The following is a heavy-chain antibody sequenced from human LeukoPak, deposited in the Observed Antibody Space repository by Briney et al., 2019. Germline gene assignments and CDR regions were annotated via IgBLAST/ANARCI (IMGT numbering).Heavy chain of an antibody. D-gene: IGHD3-22*01. CDR2: IYPGDSDT. V-gene: IGHV5-51*01. Sequence: GESLKISCKGSGYSFTSYWIGWVRQMPGKGLEWMGIIYPGDSDTRYSPSFQGQVTISADKSISTAYLQWSSLKASETAMYYCARPYYYDSSGYYYYAFDIWGQGTMVTVSS. J-gene: IGHJ3*02. CDR3: ARPYYYDSSGYYYYAFDI. CDR1: GYSFTSYW.